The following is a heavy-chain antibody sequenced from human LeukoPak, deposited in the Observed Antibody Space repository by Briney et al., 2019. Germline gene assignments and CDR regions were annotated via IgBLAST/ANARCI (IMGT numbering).Heavy chain of an antibody. V-gene: IGHV4-59*08. CDR3: ARQVPPCGFDY. J-gene: IGHJ4*02. D-gene: IGHD2-21*01. CDR2: IYYSGST. CDR1: GGSISSYY. Sequence: PSETLSLTCTVSGGSISSYYWSWIRQPPGKGLEWIGYIYYSGSTNYNPSLKSRVTISVDTSKNQFSLKLSSVTAADTAVYYCARQVPPCGFDYWGQGTLVTVSS.